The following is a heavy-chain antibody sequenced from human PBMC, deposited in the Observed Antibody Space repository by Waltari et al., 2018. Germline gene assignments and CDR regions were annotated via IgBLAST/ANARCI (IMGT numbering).Heavy chain of an antibody. D-gene: IGHD3-10*01. Sequence: QVQLVESGGGVVQPGRSLRLSCAASGFTFSSYAMHWVRQAPGKGLEWVAVISYDGSNKYYADSVKGRFTISRDNSKNTLYLQMNSLRAEDTAVYYCARVFGSGGYYYYYGMDVWGQGTTVTVSS. J-gene: IGHJ6*02. V-gene: IGHV3-30-3*01. CDR1: GFTFSSYA. CDR2: ISYDGSNK. CDR3: ARVFGSGGYYYYYGMDV.